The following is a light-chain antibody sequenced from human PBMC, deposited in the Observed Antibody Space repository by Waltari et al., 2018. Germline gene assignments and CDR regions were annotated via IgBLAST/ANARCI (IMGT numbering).Light chain of an antibody. CDR3: GTWDSSLSAAV. CDR1: SSNIGNNY. J-gene: IGLJ7*01. CDR2: EKN. V-gene: IGLV1-51*02. Sequence: QSVLTQPPSVSAAPGQKVTISCSGSSSNIGNNYVSWYQQLPGTAPKLLSYEKNGGTSGIPYRFSGAKSGTSATLGITGLQTGDEADYYCGTWDSSLSAAVFGGGTQLTVL.